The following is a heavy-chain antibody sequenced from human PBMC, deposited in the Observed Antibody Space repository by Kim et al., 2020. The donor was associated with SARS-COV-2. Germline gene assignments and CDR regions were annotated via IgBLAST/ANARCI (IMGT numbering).Heavy chain of an antibody. CDR2: IYPGDSDT. CDR3: ARGMTTPFPYYYYGMDV. J-gene: IGHJ6*02. CDR1: GYSFTSYW. D-gene: IGHD4-4*01. Sequence: GESLKISCKGSGYSFTSYWIGWVRQMPGKGLEWMGIIYPGDSDTRYSPSFQGQVTISADKSISTAYLQWSSLKASDTAMYYCARGMTTPFPYYYYGMDVWGPGTTVTVSS. V-gene: IGHV5-51*01.